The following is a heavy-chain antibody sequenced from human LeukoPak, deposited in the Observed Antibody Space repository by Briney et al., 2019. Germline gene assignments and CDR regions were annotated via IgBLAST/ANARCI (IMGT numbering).Heavy chain of an antibody. Sequence: GGSLRLSCAASGSTVSSNFLSWVRQPPGKGLEWVSDIYSGGSTYYADSVKGRFTISRDNSKNTLYLQMNSLRAEDTAVYYCTRGGGGSFPHYWGQGTLVTVSS. CDR1: GSTVSSNF. CDR2: IYSGGST. D-gene: IGHD2-21*01. V-gene: IGHV3-53*01. J-gene: IGHJ4*02. CDR3: TRGGGGSFPHY.